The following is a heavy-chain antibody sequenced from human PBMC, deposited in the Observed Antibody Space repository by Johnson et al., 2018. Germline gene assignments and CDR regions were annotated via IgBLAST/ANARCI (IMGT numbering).Heavy chain of an antibody. CDR2: INPNTGDA. Sequence: QVQLVESGAELKKPGASVKISCRASGYTFTNHNIDWVRQATGPGPEWMGWINPNTGDAGSARKFQGRVTMTRETSISTAYMEVNSLTSEDTAVYYCARASHSNNWYHYGLDVWGKGTTVTVSS. CDR3: ARASHSNNWYHYGLDV. D-gene: IGHD6-13*01. V-gene: IGHV1-8*01. J-gene: IGHJ6*04. CDR1: GYTFTNHN.